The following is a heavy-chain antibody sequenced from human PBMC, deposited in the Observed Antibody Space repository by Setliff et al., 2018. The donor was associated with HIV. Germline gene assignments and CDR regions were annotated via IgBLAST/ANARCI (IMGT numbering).Heavy chain of an antibody. CDR2: ISNDGSHK. V-gene: IGHV3-30*04. CDR3: VGGHYDLWSGHVNYYLDL. J-gene: IGHJ4*02. Sequence: GESPKISCAASGFMFGSYGMHWVRQAPVKGLEWMALISNDGSHKYYADSVKGRFTISRDNSKNTLYLRMDSLRPEDTALYYCVGGHYDLWSGHVNYYLDLWGQGTLVTVSS. D-gene: IGHD3-3*01. CDR1: GFMFGSYG.